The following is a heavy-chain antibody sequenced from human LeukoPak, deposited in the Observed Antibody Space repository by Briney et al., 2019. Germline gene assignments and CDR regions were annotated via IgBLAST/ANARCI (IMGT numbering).Heavy chain of an antibody. CDR3: ARDRGSGWHTFDY. Sequence: PGGSLRLSCAASGFTFSSYWMHWVRQAPGKGLEWVANIKLDGTEKYYVDSVRGRFTISRDNAKNSLYLQMNSLRAEDTAVYYCARDRGSGWHTFDYWGQGTLVTVSS. CDR1: GFTFSSYW. CDR2: IKLDGTEK. J-gene: IGHJ4*02. D-gene: IGHD6-19*01. V-gene: IGHV3-7*01.